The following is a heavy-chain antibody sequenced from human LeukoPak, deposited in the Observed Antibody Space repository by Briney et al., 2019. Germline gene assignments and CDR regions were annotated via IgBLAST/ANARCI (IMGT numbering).Heavy chain of an antibody. CDR3: AKSGAQWLVQENWFDP. J-gene: IGHJ5*02. D-gene: IGHD6-19*01. Sequence: GGSLRLSCAASGFTFSIHAMSWVRQAPGKGLEWVSSISGSGGSTYYADSVKGRFTISKDISKKTVHLQMNSLRAEDTAVYYCAKSGAQWLVQENWFDPWGQGTLVTVSS. CDR1: GFTFSIHA. V-gene: IGHV3-23*01. CDR2: ISGSGGST.